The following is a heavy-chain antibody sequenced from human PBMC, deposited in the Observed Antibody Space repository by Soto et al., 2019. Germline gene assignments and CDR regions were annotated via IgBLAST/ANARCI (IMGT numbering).Heavy chain of an antibody. CDR3: ARLSRGGYCSGGSCHDFPDAFDI. Sequence: QVQLQESGPGLVKPSETLSLTCTVSGGSISSYYWSWIRQPPGKGLEWIGYIYYSGSTNYNPSLRSRVTISVDTSKNQFSLKLSSVTAADTAVYYCARLSRGGYCSGGSCHDFPDAFDIWGQGTMVTVSS. J-gene: IGHJ3*02. CDR2: IYYSGST. D-gene: IGHD2-15*01. CDR1: GGSISSYY. V-gene: IGHV4-59*08.